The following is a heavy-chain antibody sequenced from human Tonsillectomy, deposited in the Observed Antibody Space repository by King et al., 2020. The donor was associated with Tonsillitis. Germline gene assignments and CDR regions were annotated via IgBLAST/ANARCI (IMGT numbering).Heavy chain of an antibody. D-gene: IGHD3/OR15-3a*01. CDR1: GFTFDDYA. CDR2: ISGISGTI. CDR3: VKDQDFFDAFEV. V-gene: IGHV3-9*01. J-gene: IGHJ3*01. Sequence: VQLVESGGGLVEPGRSLRLSCAASGFTFDDYAMHWVRQAPGKGLEWVSGISGISGTIGYADFVKGRFTISRDNAKNSLHLQMNSLQEEDRAVYYCVKDQDFFDAFEVWGQGTMVTVSS.